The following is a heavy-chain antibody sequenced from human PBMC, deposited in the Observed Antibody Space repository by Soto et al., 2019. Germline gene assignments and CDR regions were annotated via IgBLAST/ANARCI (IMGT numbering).Heavy chain of an antibody. V-gene: IGHV1-8*01. CDR1: GYTFTSYD. Sequence: RASVKVSCKASGYTFTSYDINWVRQATGQGLEWMGWMNPNSGNTGYAQKFQGRVTMTRNTSISTAYMELSSLRSEDTAVYYCARGVITFGGVIAPYYYYYMDVWGKGTTVTVSS. J-gene: IGHJ6*03. CDR2: MNPNSGNT. D-gene: IGHD3-16*02. CDR3: ARGVITFGGVIAPYYYYYMDV.